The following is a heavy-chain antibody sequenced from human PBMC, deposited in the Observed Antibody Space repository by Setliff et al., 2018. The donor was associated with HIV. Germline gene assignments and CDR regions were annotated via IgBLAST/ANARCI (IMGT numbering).Heavy chain of an antibody. CDR2: INSDGSST. CDR3: AKDGHDQDHYYHMDV. Sequence: GGSLRLSCAASGFTFSSYWMHWVRQAPGKGLVWVSRINSDGSSTSYADSVKGRFTISRDNAKNTLYLQMNSLRAEDTAVYYCAKDGHDQDHYYHMDVWGKGTTVTVSS. CDR1: GFTFSSYW. D-gene: IGHD1-1*01. J-gene: IGHJ6*03. V-gene: IGHV3-74*01.